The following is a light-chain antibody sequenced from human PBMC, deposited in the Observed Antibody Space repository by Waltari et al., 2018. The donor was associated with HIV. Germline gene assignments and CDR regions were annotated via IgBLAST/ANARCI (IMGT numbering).Light chain of an antibody. J-gene: IGLJ2*01. CDR2: RNN. V-gene: IGLV1-47*01. Sequence: QRVTISCSGSSSNIESNYVYWYQQLPGTAPKLLIYRNNQRPSGVPDRFSGSKSGTSASLAISGLRSEDEADYYCASWDDSLSVVFGGGTKLTVL. CDR1: SSNIESNY. CDR3: ASWDDSLSVV.